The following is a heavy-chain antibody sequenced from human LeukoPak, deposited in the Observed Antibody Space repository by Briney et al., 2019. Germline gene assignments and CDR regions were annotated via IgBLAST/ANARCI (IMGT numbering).Heavy chain of an antibody. CDR3: ARGGYCSSTSCQFDY. CDR2: INHSGST. Sequence: PSETLYLTCAVYGGSFSGYYWSWIRQPPGKGLEWIGEINHSGSTNYNPSLKSRVTISVDTSKNQFSLKLSSVTAADTAVYYCARGGYCSSTSCQFDYWGQGTLVTVSS. D-gene: IGHD2-2*01. J-gene: IGHJ4*02. V-gene: IGHV4-34*01. CDR1: GGSFSGYY.